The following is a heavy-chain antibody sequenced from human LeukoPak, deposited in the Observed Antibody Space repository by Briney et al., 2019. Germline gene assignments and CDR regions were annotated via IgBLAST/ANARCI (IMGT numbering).Heavy chain of an antibody. CDR2: INSDGSST. CDR1: GFTFSSYW. V-gene: IGHV3-74*01. Sequence: GGSLRLSCAASGFTFSSYWMHWVRQAPRKGLVWVSRINSDGSSTSYADSVKGRFTISRDNAKNTLYLQMNSLRAEDTAVYYCARVEYSSGWYDYWGQGTLVTVSS. CDR3: ARVEYSSGWYDY. J-gene: IGHJ4*02. D-gene: IGHD6-19*01.